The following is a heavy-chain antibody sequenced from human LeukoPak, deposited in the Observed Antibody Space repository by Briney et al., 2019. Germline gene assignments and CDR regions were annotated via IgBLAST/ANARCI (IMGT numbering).Heavy chain of an antibody. V-gene: IGHV4-4*07. CDR3: ARGAVSYYGSGSLSYYFDY. J-gene: IGHJ4*02. CDR2: IYTSGST. D-gene: IGHD3-10*01. Sequence: SETLSLTCTVSGGSISSYYWSWIRQPAGKGLEWIARIYTSGSTNYNPSLKSRVTISVDKSKNQFSLKLSSVTAADTAVYYCARGAVSYYGSGSLSYYFDYWGQGTLVTVSS. CDR1: GGSISSYY.